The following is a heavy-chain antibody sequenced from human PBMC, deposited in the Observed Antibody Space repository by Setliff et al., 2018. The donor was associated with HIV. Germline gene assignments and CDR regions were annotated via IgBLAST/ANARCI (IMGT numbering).Heavy chain of an antibody. CDR2: IYYSGSTT. J-gene: IGHJ3*02. Sequence: PSETLSLTCTVSGGSISSHYWSWIRQSPGEGLEWIGSIYYSGSTTNYNPSLKSRVTISVDTSKNQFSLKLSSVTAADTAVYYCARPLSMSYNFWGDAFAIWGRGTMVTVSS. V-gene: IGHV4-59*11. CDR3: ARPLSMSYNFWGDAFAI. CDR1: GGSISSHY. D-gene: IGHD3-3*01.